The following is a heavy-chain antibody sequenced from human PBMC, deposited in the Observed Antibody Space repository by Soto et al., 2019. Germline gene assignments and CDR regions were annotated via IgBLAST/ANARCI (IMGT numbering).Heavy chain of an antibody. CDR3: ARDVAVAGTIQHTDWYFDL. Sequence: ASVKVSCKASGYTFTSYGISWVRQAPGQGLDWMGLISAYNGNTNYAQKLQGRVTMTTDTSTSTAYMELRSLRSDDTAVYYCARDVAVAGTIQHTDWYFDLWGRGTLVTVSS. CDR1: GYTFTSYG. J-gene: IGHJ2*01. D-gene: IGHD6-19*01. CDR2: ISAYNGNT. V-gene: IGHV1-18*01.